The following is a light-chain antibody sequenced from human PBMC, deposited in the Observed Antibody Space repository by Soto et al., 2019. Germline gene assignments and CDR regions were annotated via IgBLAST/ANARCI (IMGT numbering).Light chain of an antibody. Sequence: DIQMTQSPSTLSASVGDRVTITCRASESLSNWLAWYQQKPGKAPQLLIYDASSLGSGVPSRFSGAGSGTEFTLTISSLQPDDFATYYCQQYKSDPPYTFGQGTKLEI. J-gene: IGKJ2*01. CDR1: ESLSNW. CDR3: QQYKSDPPYT. V-gene: IGKV1-5*01. CDR2: DAS.